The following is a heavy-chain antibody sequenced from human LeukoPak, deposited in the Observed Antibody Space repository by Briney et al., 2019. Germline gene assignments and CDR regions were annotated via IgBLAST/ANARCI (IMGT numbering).Heavy chain of an antibody. CDR3: ARSSRSDYGGNSRAFDI. CDR1: GGSISSGDYY. Sequence: SQTLSLTCTVSGGSISSGDYYWSWIRQPPGKGLEWIGYIYYSGSTYYNPSLKSRVTISVDTSKNQFPLKLSSVTAADTAVYYCARSSRSDYGGNSRAFDIWGQGTMVTVSS. V-gene: IGHV4-30-4*01. J-gene: IGHJ3*02. CDR2: IYYSGST. D-gene: IGHD4-23*01.